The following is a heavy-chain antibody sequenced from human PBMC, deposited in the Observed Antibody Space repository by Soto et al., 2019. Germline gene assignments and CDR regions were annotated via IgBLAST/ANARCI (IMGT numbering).Heavy chain of an antibody. CDR1: GYSFTSYW. J-gene: IGHJ3*02. D-gene: IGHD3-3*01. Sequence: GESLKISCKGSGYSFTSYWIGWVRQMPGKGLEWMGIIYPGDSDTRYSPSFQGQVTISADKSISTAYLQWSSLKASDTAMYYCARQHNYDFWSGPHAFDIWGQGTMVTVSS. CDR3: ARQHNYDFWSGPHAFDI. CDR2: IYPGDSDT. V-gene: IGHV5-51*01.